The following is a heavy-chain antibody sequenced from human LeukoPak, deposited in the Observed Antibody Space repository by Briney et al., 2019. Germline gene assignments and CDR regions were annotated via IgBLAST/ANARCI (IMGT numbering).Heavy chain of an antibody. V-gene: IGHV4-59*11. J-gene: IGHJ5*02. CDR2: IYYSGST. Sequence: SETLSLTCTVSGGSISSHYWSWIRQPPGKGLEWIGYIYYSGSTNYNPSLKSRVTISVDTSKNQFSLKLSSVTAADTAVYYCARDAFGWFDPWGQGTLVTVSS. D-gene: IGHD3-3*01. CDR1: GGSISSHY. CDR3: ARDAFGWFDP.